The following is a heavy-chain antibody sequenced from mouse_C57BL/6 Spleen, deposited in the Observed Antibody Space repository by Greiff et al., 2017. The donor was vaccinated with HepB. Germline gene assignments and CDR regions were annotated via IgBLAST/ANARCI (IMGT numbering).Heavy chain of an antibody. Sequence: DVKLQESGTVLARPGASVKMSCKTSGYTFTSYWMHWVKQRPGQGLEWIGAIYPGNSDTSYNQKFKGKAKLTAVTSASTAYMELSSLTNEDSAVYYCTRRRGGSRGDYFDYWGQGTTLTVSS. V-gene: IGHV1-5*01. D-gene: IGHD1-1*01. CDR2: IYPGNSDT. J-gene: IGHJ2*01. CDR1: GYTFTSYW. CDR3: TRRRGGSRGDYFDY.